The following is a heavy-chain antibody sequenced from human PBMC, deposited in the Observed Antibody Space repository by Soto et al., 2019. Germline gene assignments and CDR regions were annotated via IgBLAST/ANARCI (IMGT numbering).Heavy chain of an antibody. CDR3: ARKKYYYGSGNKRYYYYYMDV. CDR1: GFTFSSYG. V-gene: IGHV3-33*01. D-gene: IGHD3-10*01. Sequence: GASLRLSCAASGFTFSSYGMHWVRQAPGKGLEWVAVIWYDGSNKYYADSVKGRFTISRDNSKNTLYLQMNSLRAEDTAVYYYARKKYYYGSGNKRYYYYYMDVWGKGTTVTVSS. J-gene: IGHJ6*03. CDR2: IWYDGSNK.